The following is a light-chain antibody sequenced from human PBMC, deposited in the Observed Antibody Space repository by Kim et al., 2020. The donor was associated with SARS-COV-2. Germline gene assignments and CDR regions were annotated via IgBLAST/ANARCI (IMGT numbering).Light chain of an antibody. Sequence: QRVTISCTGTSSNIGAGYDVHWYRHLPGTAPKLLIYGNTNRPSGVPARISGSKSGTSASLAITGLQAEDESDYYCQSYDSSLRGWVFGGGTKVTVL. J-gene: IGLJ3*02. V-gene: IGLV1-40*01. CDR3: QSYDSSLRGWV. CDR1: SSNIGAGYD. CDR2: GNT.